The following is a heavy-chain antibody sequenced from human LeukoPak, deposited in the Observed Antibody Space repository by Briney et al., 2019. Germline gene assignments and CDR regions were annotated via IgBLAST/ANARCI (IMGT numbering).Heavy chain of an antibody. CDR1: GGSFNGYY. V-gene: IGHV4-34*01. J-gene: IGHJ4*02. CDR2: IYHSGTT. D-gene: IGHD5-18*01. Sequence: SETLSLTCAVYGGSFNGYYWSWIRQPPGKGLEWIGEIYHSGTTNYNPSLKSRITISADTSKKQFSLKLSSVTAADTAVYFCARDPFNTAFDYWGQGTLVTVSS. CDR3: ARDPFNTAFDY.